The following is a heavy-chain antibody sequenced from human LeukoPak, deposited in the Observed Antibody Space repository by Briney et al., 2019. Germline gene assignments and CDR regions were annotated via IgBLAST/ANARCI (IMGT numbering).Heavy chain of an antibody. CDR3: APVISRVVNGMDV. Sequence: PGGSLRLSCAASGFTLSSYAMSWVRQAPGKGLEWVSGISGSGSRTNYADSVKGRFTISRDTSKNTLYLQMNSLRAEDTAVYYCAPVISRVVNGMDVWGQGTTVTVPS. CDR2: ISGSGSRT. D-gene: IGHD3-22*01. V-gene: IGHV3-23*01. J-gene: IGHJ6*01. CDR1: GFTLSSYA.